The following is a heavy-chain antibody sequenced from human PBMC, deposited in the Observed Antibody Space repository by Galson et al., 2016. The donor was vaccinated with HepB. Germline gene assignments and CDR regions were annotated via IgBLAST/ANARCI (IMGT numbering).Heavy chain of an antibody. V-gene: IGHV5-51*01. J-gene: IGHJ4*02. CDR2: IFPGDSET. Sequence: QSGAEVKKPGESLKISCKGSGYDFASYYIAWVRQMPGKGLEWMGIIFPGDSETRYSPSCQGQVSLSVDKSISTAYLQWNSLQASDTAMYYCARHLRFEEVFDYWGQGTLVTVSS. D-gene: IGHD3-10*01. CDR3: ARHLRFEEVFDY. CDR1: GYDFASYY.